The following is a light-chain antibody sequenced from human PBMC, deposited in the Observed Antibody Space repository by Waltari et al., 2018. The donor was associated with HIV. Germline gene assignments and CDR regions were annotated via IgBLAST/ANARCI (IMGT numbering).Light chain of an antibody. Sequence: QSALTQPASVSGSLGQSITISCTGSSSDVGAYKYVSWYQKHPGKAPTLIISEVRARPSGVSNRFSGSKSGNTASLTISGLRAEDEATYYCSSYTVTSTLIFGGGTDLTV. V-gene: IGLV2-14*01. J-gene: IGLJ2*01. CDR3: SSYTVTSTLI. CDR2: EVR. CDR1: SSDVGAYKY.